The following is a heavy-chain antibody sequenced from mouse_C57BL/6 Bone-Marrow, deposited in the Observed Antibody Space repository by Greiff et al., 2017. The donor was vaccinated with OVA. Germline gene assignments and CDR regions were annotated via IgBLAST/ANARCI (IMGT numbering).Heavy chain of an antibody. J-gene: IGHJ4*01. CDR2: INTNSGST. CDR1: GYTFTSYC. CDR3: ERDEYGSRYSRDD. D-gene: IGHD1-1*01. Sequence: QVQLQQSGAELVKPGASVKLSCKASGYTFTSYCMHWVKQSPDQGLEWIGTINTNSGSTNYNEKFKGQSTLSVDKSTSTAYMQLSSLTSEDSAVYYFERDEYGSRYSRDDWGQGTSVTVSS. V-gene: IGHV1-64*01.